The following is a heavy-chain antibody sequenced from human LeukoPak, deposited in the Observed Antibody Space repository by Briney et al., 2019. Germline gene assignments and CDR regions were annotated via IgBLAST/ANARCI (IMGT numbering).Heavy chain of an antibody. Sequence: SETLSLTCAVYGGSFSGYYWSWIRQPPGKGLEWIGEIIHRGSTNYNPSLKSRLTISVDTSKNQFSLKLSSVTAADTAVYYCAKVAKYYYGSETYYFFEQWGQGTPVTASS. D-gene: IGHD3-10*01. J-gene: IGHJ4*02. CDR3: AKVAKYYYGSETYYFFEQ. CDR2: IIHRGST. V-gene: IGHV4-34*12. CDR1: GGSFSGYY.